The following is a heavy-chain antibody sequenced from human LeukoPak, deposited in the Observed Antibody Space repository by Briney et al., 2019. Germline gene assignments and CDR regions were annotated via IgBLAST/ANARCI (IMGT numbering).Heavy chain of an antibody. V-gene: IGHV1-18*01. Sequence: ASVKVSCKASGYTFTSYGISWVRQAPGQGLEWMGWISAYNGNTNYAQKLQGRVTMTTDTSTSTAYMELRILRSDDTAVYYCARDISLVSFGVVITYDAFDIWGQGTMVTVSS. CDR3: ARDISLVSFGVVITYDAFDI. J-gene: IGHJ3*02. CDR1: GYTFTSYG. D-gene: IGHD3-3*01. CDR2: ISAYNGNT.